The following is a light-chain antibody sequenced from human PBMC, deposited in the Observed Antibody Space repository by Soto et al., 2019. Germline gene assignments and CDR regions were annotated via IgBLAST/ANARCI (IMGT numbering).Light chain of an antibody. CDR2: GAS. CDR3: QQYTSSLIT. J-gene: IGKJ5*01. Sequence: QSPGTLSLSPGERATLSCRASQTISSNYLAWYQQKPGQAPRLLIYGASGRATGIPDRFSGSGSGTDFTLTISRLEPEDFAVYYCQQYTSSLITFGQGTLLEVK. V-gene: IGKV3-20*01. CDR1: QTISSNY.